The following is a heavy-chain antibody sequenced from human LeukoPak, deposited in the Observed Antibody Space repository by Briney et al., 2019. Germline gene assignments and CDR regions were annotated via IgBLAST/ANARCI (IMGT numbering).Heavy chain of an antibody. CDR1: GYTFTRFG. V-gene: IGHV1-18*01. J-gene: IGHJ4*02. CDR2: IVVYDGVA. Sequence: ASGKVSCKASGYTFTRFGISWVRQAPGQGLEWMGWIVVYDGVANYAQKFQGRVTMTTDTSISTAHMELSRLRSDDTAMYYCARPSGGGYSGYDLMIWGQGSLVTVSS. D-gene: IGHD5-12*01. CDR3: ARPSGGGYSGYDLMI.